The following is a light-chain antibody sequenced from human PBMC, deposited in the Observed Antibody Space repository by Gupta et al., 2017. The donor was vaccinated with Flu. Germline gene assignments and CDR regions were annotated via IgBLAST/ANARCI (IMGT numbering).Light chain of an antibody. CDR1: QSISSW. CDR3: QQYDSLPT. CDR2: KAS. Sequence: DIQLTQPPSTLSASVGDRVTITCRASQSISSWLAWYQQKPGKAPKLLLSKASYLEGGVPSRFSGSGSGTEFTLTISSLQPEDFATYYCQQYDSLPTFGQGTSVEI. J-gene: IGKJ1*01. V-gene: IGKV1-5*03.